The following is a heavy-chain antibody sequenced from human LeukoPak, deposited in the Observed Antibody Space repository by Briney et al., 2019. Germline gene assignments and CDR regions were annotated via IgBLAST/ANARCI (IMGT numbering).Heavy chain of an antibody. Sequence: ASVKVSCKASGYTFTGYYMHWVRQAPGQGLEWMGWISAYNGNTNYAQKLQGRVTMTTDTSTSTAYMELRSLRSDDTAVYYCARDQRVVGATRWFDPWGQGTLVTVSS. D-gene: IGHD1-26*01. J-gene: IGHJ5*02. CDR3: ARDQRVVGATRWFDP. CDR1: GYTFTGYY. V-gene: IGHV1-18*04. CDR2: ISAYNGNT.